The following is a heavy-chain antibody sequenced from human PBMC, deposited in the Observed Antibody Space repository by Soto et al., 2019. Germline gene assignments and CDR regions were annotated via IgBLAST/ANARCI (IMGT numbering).Heavy chain of an antibody. CDR3: ARNGTYRRSLSECSGMDV. CDR1: GCTFTSYG. Sequence: GASVKVSCKASGCTFTSYGISWVRKAPVQGLEWMVWNSAYNGNTNYAQKLQGRVTMTTDTSTSTAYMELRSLRSEDTAVYYCARNGTYRRSLSECSGMDVWGQGPMVTVSS. CDR2: NSAYNGNT. J-gene: IGHJ6*02. D-gene: IGHD1-1*01. V-gene: IGHV1-18*01.